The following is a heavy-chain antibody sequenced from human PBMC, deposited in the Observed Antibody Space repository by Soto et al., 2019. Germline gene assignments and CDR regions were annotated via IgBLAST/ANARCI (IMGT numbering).Heavy chain of an antibody. CDR3: TTDSGATTPFDY. D-gene: IGHD1-26*01. CDR2: IKSKTDGGTT. CDR1: SVSNAW. Sequence: SVSNAWTNWVRQAPGKGLEWVGRIKSKTDGGTTDYAAPVKGRFTISRDDSKNTLYLQMNSLKTEDTAVYYCTTDSGATTPFDYWGQGTLVTVSS. J-gene: IGHJ4*02. V-gene: IGHV3-15*07.